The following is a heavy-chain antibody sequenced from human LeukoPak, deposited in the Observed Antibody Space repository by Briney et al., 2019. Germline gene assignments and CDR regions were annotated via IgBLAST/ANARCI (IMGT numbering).Heavy chain of an antibody. CDR1: GGSFSGYY. CDR3: ARDRTVKEAYYYYGMDV. Sequence: PSETLSLTCAVYGGSFSGYYWSWIRQPPGKGLKWIGEINHSGSTNYNPSLKSRVTISVDTSKNQFSLKLSSVTAADTAVYYCARDRTVKEAYYYYGMDVWGQGTTVTVSS. D-gene: IGHD4-11*01. V-gene: IGHV4-34*01. CDR2: INHSGST. J-gene: IGHJ6*02.